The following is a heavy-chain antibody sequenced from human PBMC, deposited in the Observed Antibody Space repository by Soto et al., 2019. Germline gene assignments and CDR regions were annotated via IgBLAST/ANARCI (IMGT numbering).Heavy chain of an antibody. J-gene: IGHJ4*02. D-gene: IGHD5-18*01. CDR2: IIPIFGTA. Sequence: SVKVSCKASGGTFSSYAISWVRQAPGQGLEWMGGIIPIFGTANYAQKFQGRVTITADESTSTAYMELSSLRSEDTAVYYCARDSPMGYSYGRHFDYWGQGTLVTVSS. CDR3: ARDSPMGYSYGRHFDY. CDR1: GGTFSSYA. V-gene: IGHV1-69*13.